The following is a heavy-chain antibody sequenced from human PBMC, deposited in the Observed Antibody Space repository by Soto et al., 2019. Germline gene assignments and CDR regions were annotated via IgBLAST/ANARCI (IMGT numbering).Heavy chain of an antibody. CDR3: ARVWYYGSGSYLLDY. D-gene: IGHD3-10*01. CDR1: GGSISSYY. J-gene: IGHJ4*02. V-gene: IGHV4-59*01. CDR2: IYYSGST. Sequence: PSETLSLTCTVSGGSISSYYWSWIRQPPGKGLEWIGYIYYSGSTNYNPSLKSRVTISVDTSKNQFSLKLSSVTAADTAVYYCARVWYYGSGSYLLDYWGQGTLVTVSS.